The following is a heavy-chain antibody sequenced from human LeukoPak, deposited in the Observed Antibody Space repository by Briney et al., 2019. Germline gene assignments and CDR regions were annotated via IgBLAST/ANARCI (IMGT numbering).Heavy chain of an antibody. CDR3: VKQSIVGATTAPFDY. CDR1: GFIFSNYG. J-gene: IGHJ4*02. V-gene: IGHV3-64D*06. Sequence: GGSLRLSCAASGFIFSNYGMNWVRQAPGKGLEYVSAISSNGGSTYYADSVKGRFTISRDNSKNTLYLQMSSLRAEDTAVYYCVKQSIVGATTAPFDYWGQGTLVTVSS. D-gene: IGHD1-26*01. CDR2: ISSNGGST.